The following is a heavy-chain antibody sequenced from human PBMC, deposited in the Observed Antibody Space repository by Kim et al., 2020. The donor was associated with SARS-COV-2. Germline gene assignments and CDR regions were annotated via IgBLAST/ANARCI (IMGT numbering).Heavy chain of an antibody. CDR3: ARGVQWRATDYFDY. CDR2: ISYDGSNK. Sequence: GGSLRLSCAASGFTFSSYAMHWVRQAPGKGLEWVAVISYDGSNKYYADSVKGRFTISRDNSKNTLYLQMNSLRAEDTAVYYCARGVQWRATDYFDYWGQG. J-gene: IGHJ4*02. D-gene: IGHD6-19*01. V-gene: IGHV3-30*04. CDR1: GFTFSSYA.